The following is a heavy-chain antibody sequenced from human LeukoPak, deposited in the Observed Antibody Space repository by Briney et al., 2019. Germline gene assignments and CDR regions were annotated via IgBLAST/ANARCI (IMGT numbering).Heavy chain of an antibody. Sequence: ASVKVSCKASGYTFTSYGISWVRQAPGQGLEWMGWISAYNGNTNYAQKFQSRVIMTTDTSTSTAYMELRRMRSDDTAVYYCARDIGWMATIDYWGQGTLVTVSS. CDR2: ISAYNGNT. CDR3: ARDIGWMATIDY. J-gene: IGHJ4*02. CDR1: GYTFTSYG. D-gene: IGHD5-24*01. V-gene: IGHV1-18*01.